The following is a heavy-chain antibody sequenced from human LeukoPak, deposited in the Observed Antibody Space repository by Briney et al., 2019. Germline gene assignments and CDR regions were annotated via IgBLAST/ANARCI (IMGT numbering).Heavy chain of an antibody. CDR3: ARHERIAAAGTRYFDY. CDR2: INDSGST. V-gene: IGHV4-34*01. J-gene: IGHJ4*02. CDR1: GGSFRSYY. D-gene: IGHD6-13*01. Sequence: PSETLSLTCTVYGGSFRSYYWTWIRQPPGKGLAWMGEINDSGSTNYNPSLKSRLTISVDTSKNQFSLKLSSVTAADTAVYYCARHERIAAAGTRYFDYWGQGTLVTVSS.